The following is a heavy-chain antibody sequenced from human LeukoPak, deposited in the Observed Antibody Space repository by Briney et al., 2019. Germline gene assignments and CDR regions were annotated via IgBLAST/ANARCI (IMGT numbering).Heavy chain of an antibody. CDR1: GYSFTNYW. V-gene: IGHV5-51*01. CDR3: ARRIAATGRGYFDY. CDR2: IYPGDSDT. Sequence: GESLKISCQVFGYSFTNYWIGWVRQMPGKGLEWMGIIYPGDSDTRYSPSFQGQVTISADKSISTAYLQWSSLKASDTAMYYCARRIAATGRGYFDYWGQGTLVTVSS. D-gene: IGHD6-13*01. J-gene: IGHJ4*02.